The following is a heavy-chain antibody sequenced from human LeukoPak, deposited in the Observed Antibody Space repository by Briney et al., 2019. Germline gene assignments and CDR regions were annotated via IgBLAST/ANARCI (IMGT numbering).Heavy chain of an antibody. V-gene: IGHV3-30*02. Sequence: PGGSLRLPCAASGFTFSSYGMHWVRQAPGKGLEWVAFIRYDGSNKYYADSVKGRFTISRDNSKNTLYLQMNSLRAEDTAVYYCAKDLAWISVRGSLDYWGQGTLVTVSS. D-gene: IGHD5-12*01. J-gene: IGHJ4*02. CDR3: AKDLAWISVRGSLDY. CDR1: GFTFSSYG. CDR2: IRYDGSNK.